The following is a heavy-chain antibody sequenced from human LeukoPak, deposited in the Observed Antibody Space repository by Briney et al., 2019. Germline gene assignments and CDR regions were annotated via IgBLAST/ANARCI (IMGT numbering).Heavy chain of an antibody. Sequence: GASVKVSCKASGYTFPDYYMHWVRQAPGQGLEWMGWINAKSGDTKYAQKFQARVTMTRDTSITTTYMEVSRLSSDDTAVYYCARQNTGLLYSWGQGTLVTVSS. CDR2: INAKSGDT. CDR1: GYTFPDYY. V-gene: IGHV1-2*02. CDR3: ARQNTGLLYS. J-gene: IGHJ4*02. D-gene: IGHD2-8*02.